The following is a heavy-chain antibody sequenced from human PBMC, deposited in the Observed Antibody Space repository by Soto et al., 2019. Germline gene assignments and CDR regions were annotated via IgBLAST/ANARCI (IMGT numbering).Heavy chain of an antibody. J-gene: IGHJ4*02. Sequence: XXTLSLACTVSGGSISSCSYYWGSIRQPKGKGLEWIGSIYYSGSTYYNPSLKSRVTISVDTSKNQFSLKLSSVTAPDTAVYYCARRDLTADGTSAFDYWGQGTLVTVSS. V-gene: IGHV4-39*01. CDR1: GGSISSCSYY. CDR3: ARRDLTADGTSAFDY. CDR2: IYYSGST. D-gene: IGHD6-13*01.